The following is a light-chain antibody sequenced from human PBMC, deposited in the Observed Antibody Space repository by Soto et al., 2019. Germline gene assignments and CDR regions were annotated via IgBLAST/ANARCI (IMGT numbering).Light chain of an antibody. Sequence: QSVLTQPPSASGTPGQRGTIPCSGTTSNIGSNTVSWYHHLPGTAPKLLIYSNDQRPSGVPDRFSGSKSGTSASLAISGPQSEDEADYYCAIWDLTLSAWVFGGGTKLTVL. V-gene: IGLV1-44*01. CDR2: SND. J-gene: IGLJ3*02. CDR3: AIWDLTLSAWV. CDR1: TSNIGSNT.